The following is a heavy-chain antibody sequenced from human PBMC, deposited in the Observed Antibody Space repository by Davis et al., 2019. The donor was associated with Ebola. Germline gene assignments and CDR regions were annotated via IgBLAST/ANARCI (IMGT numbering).Heavy chain of an antibody. D-gene: IGHD3-3*01. CDR2: MNPNSGNT. J-gene: IGHJ5*02. CDR1: RYTFTSYD. V-gene: IGHV1-8*01. CDR3: ARGPAGRITIFGVEFDP. Sequence: AASVKVSCKASRYTFTSYDINWVRQATGQGLEWMGWMNPNSGNTGYAQKFQGRVTMTRNTSISTAYMELSSLRSEDTAVYYCARGPAGRITIFGVEFDPWGQGTLVTVSS.